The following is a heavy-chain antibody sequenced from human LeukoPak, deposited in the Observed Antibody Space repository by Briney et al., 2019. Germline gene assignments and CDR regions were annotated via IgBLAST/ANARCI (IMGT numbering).Heavy chain of an antibody. D-gene: IGHD6-19*01. J-gene: IGHJ6*02. Sequence: ASVKVSCKASGYTFTSYAMHWVRQAPGQRLEWMGWINAGNGNTKYSQKFQGRVTITRDTSASTAYMELSSLRSEDTAVYYCARDREDSSGWSVYYYYYYGMDVWGQGTTVTVSS. CDR2: INAGNGNT. CDR3: ARDREDSSGWSVYYYYYYGMDV. CDR1: GYTFTSYA. V-gene: IGHV1-3*01.